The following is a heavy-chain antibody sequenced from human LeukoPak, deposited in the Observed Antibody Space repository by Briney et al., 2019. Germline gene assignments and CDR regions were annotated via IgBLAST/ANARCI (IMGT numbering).Heavy chain of an antibody. D-gene: IGHD4-17*01. J-gene: IGHJ3*02. CDR3: ARLGDYGDVSGAFDI. V-gene: IGHV5-51*01. CDR2: IYPGDSDT. Sequence: GESLKISCKGSGYSFTNYWIGWVRQIPGKGLEWLWIIYPGDSDTRYNPSLQGQITISADKSISTAYLKSSSMKASDTAMYYCARLGDYGDVSGAFDIWGQGTMVTVSS. CDR1: GYSFTNYW.